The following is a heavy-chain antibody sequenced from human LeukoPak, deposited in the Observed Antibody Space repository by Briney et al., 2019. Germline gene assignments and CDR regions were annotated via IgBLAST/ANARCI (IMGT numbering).Heavy chain of an antibody. CDR3: ARTVTTVTTCAFDI. D-gene: IGHD4-17*01. CDR2: ISAYNGNT. Sequence: ASVKVSCKASGYTFTSYGISWVRQAPGQGLEWMGWISAYNGNTNHAQKLQGRVTMTTDTSTSTAYMELRSLRSDDTAVYYCARTVTTVTTCAFDIWGQGTMVTVSS. J-gene: IGHJ3*02. CDR1: GYTFTSYG. V-gene: IGHV1-18*01.